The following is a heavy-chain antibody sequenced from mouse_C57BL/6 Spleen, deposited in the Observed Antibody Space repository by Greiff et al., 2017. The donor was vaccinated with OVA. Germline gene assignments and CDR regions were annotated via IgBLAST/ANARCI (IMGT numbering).Heavy chain of an antibody. D-gene: IGHD1-1*01. V-gene: IGHV1-50*01. CDR3: ARSHGSSYRYWYFDV. CDR1: GYTFTSYW. J-gene: IGHJ1*03. CDR2: IDPSDSYT. Sequence: VQLQQPGAELVKPGASVKLSCKASGYTFTSYWMQWVKQRPGQGLEWIGEIDPSDSYTNYNQKFKGKATLTVDTSSSTAYMQLSSLTSEDSAVYYCARSHGSSYRYWYFDVWGTGTTVTVSS.